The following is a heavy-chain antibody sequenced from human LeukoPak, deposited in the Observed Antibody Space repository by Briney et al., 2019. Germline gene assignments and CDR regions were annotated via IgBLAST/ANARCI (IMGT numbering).Heavy chain of an antibody. CDR3: ATGRTKWDLLNY. CDR1: GYTLTELS. V-gene: IGHV1-24*01. CDR2: LDPEDGEM. D-gene: IGHD1-26*01. Sequence: RAASVKVSCKVSGYTLTELSLHWVRQAPGKGLEWMGGLDPEDGEMIYSQKFQGRVTMTEDTSTDIAYMEMSSLRSEDMAVYYCATGRTKWDLLNYWGQGTLVTVSS. J-gene: IGHJ4*02.